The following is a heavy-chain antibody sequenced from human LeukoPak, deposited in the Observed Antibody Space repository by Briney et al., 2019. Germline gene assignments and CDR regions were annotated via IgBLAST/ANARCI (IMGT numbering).Heavy chain of an antibody. V-gene: IGHV3-30-3*01. CDR2: ISYDGSNK. CDR1: GFTFSTYA. CDR3: ASSYSNYGAFDI. D-gene: IGHD4-11*01. J-gene: IGHJ3*02. Sequence: GGSLRLSCAVSGFTFSTYAMHWVRQTPGKGLEWVAVISYDGSNKYYADSVKGRITISRDNFKNTLYLQMNSLRAEDTAVYYCASSYSNYGAFDIWGQGTMVTVSS.